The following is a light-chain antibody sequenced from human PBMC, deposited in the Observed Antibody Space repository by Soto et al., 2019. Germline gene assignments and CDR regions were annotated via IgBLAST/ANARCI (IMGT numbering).Light chain of an antibody. CDR2: GAS. Sequence: EIVLTQSPGNLSLSPGERATLSCRASQSVSSSYLAWYQQKPGQAPRLLIYGASSRATGIPDRFSGSGSGTDFTLTISRLEPEDFAVYYCQQYGSSPTFGQGTRLEIK. V-gene: IGKV3-20*01. CDR3: QQYGSSPT. CDR1: QSVSSSY. J-gene: IGKJ5*01.